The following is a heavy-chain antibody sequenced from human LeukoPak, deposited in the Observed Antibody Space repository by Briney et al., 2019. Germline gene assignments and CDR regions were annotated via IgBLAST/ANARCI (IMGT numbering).Heavy chain of an antibody. CDR3: AREVWVAVAGHWFDP. J-gene: IGHJ5*02. Sequence: GGSLRLSCAASGFTFSSYSMNWVRQAPGKGLEWVSSISSSSSYIYYADSVKGRFAISRDNAKNSLYLQMNSLRAEDTAVYYCAREVWVAVAGHWFDPWGQGTLVTVSS. CDR1: GFTFSSYS. V-gene: IGHV3-21*01. CDR2: ISSSSSYI. D-gene: IGHD6-19*01.